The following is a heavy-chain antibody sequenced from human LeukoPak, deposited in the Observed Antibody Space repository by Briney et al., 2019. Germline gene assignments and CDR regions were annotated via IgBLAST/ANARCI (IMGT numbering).Heavy chain of an antibody. V-gene: IGHV4-30-4*01. D-gene: IGHD4-11*01. CDR2: IYYSGST. J-gene: IGHJ3*02. CDR1: GGSISSGDYY. Sequence: KASETLSLTCTVSGGSISSGDYYWSWIRQPPGKGLEWIGYIYYSGSTYYNPSLKSRVTISVDTSKNQFPLKLSSVTAADTAVYYCARDPPPWVTTGLDAFDIWGQGTMVTVSS. CDR3: ARDPPPWVTTGLDAFDI.